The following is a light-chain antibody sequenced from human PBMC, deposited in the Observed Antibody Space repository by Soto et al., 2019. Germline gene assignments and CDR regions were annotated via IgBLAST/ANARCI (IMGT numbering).Light chain of an antibody. Sequence: QSVLTQPPSVSAAPGQGVTISCSGSSSNIGGNSVSWYQQLPGTAPKLLIYDDNKRPPGIPDRFSGSKSGTSATLGITGFQTGDEADYYCGSWDSSLSAYVFGTGTKVTVL. CDR3: GSWDSSLSAYV. J-gene: IGLJ1*01. CDR2: DDN. V-gene: IGLV1-51*01. CDR1: SSNIGGNS.